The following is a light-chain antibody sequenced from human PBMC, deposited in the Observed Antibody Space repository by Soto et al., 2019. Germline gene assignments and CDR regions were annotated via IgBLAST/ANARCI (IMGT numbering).Light chain of an antibody. CDR3: QQYGSSRSWT. CDR1: QSVSSSY. Sequence: EIVMTQSPGTLSLSPGETATLSCRASQSVSSSYLAWYQQKPGQAPRLLIYGASSRATGIPDRFSGSGSGTDFTLTISRLEPEDFAVYYCQQYGSSRSWTFGQGTKVDI. CDR2: GAS. J-gene: IGKJ1*01. V-gene: IGKV3-20*01.